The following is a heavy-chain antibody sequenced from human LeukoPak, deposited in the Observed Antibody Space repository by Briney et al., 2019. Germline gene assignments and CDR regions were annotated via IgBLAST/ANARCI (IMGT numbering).Heavy chain of an antibody. V-gene: IGHV3-30-3*01. CDR3: ARDNYYGSGSSLGYYGMDV. CDR2: ISYDGSNK. D-gene: IGHD3-10*01. CDR1: GFTFSSYA. J-gene: IGHJ6*02. Sequence: TGGSLRLSCAASGFTFSSYAMHWVRQAPGKGLEWVAVISYDGSNKYYADSVKGRFTISRDNSKNTLYLQMNSLRAEDTAVYYCARDNYYGSGSSLGYYGMDVWGQGTTVTVSS.